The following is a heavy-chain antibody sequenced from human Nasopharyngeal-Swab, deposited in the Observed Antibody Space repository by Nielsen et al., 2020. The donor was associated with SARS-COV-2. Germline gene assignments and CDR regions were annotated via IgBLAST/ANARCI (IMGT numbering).Heavy chain of an antibody. Sequence: GGSLRLSCAASGFTFSSYAMHWVRQAPGKGLEWVAVISYDGSNKYYADSVKGRFTISRDNSKNTLYLQMNSLRAEDTAVYYCASPPVTGQEYFQHWGQGTLVTVSS. V-gene: IGHV3-30-3*01. J-gene: IGHJ1*01. CDR3: ASPPVTGQEYFQH. D-gene: IGHD6-19*01. CDR1: GFTFSSYA. CDR2: ISYDGSNK.